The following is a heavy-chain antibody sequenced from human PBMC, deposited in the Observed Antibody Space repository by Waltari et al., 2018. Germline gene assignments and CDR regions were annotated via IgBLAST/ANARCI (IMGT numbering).Heavy chain of an antibody. CDR2: ISWNSGSI. CDR3: AKGTFRRIAAALDY. V-gene: IGHV3-9*01. CDR1: GFTFDDYA. J-gene: IGHJ4*02. Sequence: EVQLVESGGGLVQPGRSLRLSCAASGFTFDDYAMHWVRQAPGKGLEWVSGISWNSGSIGYADSVKGRFTISRDNAKNSLYLQMNSLRAEDTALYYCAKGTFRRIAAALDYWGQGTLVTVSS. D-gene: IGHD6-13*01.